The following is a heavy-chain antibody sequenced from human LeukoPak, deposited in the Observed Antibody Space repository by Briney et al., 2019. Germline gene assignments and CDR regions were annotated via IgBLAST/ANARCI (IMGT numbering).Heavy chain of an antibody. V-gene: IGHV4-61*05. D-gene: IGHD3-10*01. CDR2: IYYSGST. CDR1: RGSIDSRSYH. Sequence: SETLSLTCFVSRGSIDSRSYHWGWIRQPPGKGLEWIGYIYYSGSTNYNPSLKSRVTISVDTSKNQFSLKLSSVTAADTAVYYCARGSYYYGSGRYRVYYFDYWGQGTLVTVSS. CDR3: ARGSYYYGSGRYRVYYFDY. J-gene: IGHJ4*02.